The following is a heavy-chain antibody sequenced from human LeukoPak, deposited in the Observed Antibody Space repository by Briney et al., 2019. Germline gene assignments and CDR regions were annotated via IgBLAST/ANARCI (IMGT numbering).Heavy chain of an antibody. CDR1: GFTFSRFA. Sequence: GGSLRLSCAASGFTFSRFAMHWVRQAPGEGLEWVAVISYDGKNKYYADSVKGRFTISRDNSKNTLYLQMNSLRAEDTAVYYCAREFTERAFDYWGQGTLVTVSS. V-gene: IGHV3-30*04. D-gene: IGHD1-14*01. CDR3: AREFTERAFDY. J-gene: IGHJ4*02. CDR2: ISYDGKNK.